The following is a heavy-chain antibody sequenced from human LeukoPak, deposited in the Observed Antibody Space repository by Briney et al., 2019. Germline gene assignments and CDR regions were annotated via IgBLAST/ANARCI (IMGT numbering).Heavy chain of an antibody. D-gene: IGHD2-21*02. CDR1: GYTFTSYY. Sequence: ASVKVSCKASGYTFTSYYMRWVRQAPGQGLEWMGIINPSGGSTSYAQKFQGRVTMTRDTSTSTVYMELSSLRSEDTAVYYCARDQGGGYCGGDCYHWFDPWGQGTLVTVSS. CDR3: ARDQGGGYCGGDCYHWFDP. V-gene: IGHV1-46*01. CDR2: INPSGGST. J-gene: IGHJ5*02.